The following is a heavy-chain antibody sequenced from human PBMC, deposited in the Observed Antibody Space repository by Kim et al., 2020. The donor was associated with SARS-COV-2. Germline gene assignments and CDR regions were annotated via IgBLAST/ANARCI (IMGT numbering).Heavy chain of an antibody. V-gene: IGHV3-48*03. CDR1: GFTFSNYE. D-gene: IGHD2-8*01. Sequence: GGSLRLSCVVSGFTFSNYEMNWYRQAPGKGLEWLSYTTTTGGVIFYADSVKGRFTTFRDNTRNSLYLHMNSLRAEDTALYYCARELVSTGGDACDAWGQGTMVTVSS. CDR2: TTTTGGVI. CDR3: ARELVSTGGDACDA. J-gene: IGHJ3*01.